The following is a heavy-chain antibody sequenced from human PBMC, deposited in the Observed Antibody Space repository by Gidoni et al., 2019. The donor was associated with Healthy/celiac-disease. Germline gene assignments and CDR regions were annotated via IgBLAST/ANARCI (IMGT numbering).Heavy chain of an antibody. D-gene: IGHD6-19*01. Sequence: EVQLVESGGGLVQPGGSLRLSCVASGFPFSSYWMHWVRQAPGKGLVWVSRSNSDGSSTGYAHSVKGRFTISRDNAKNKLYLQMNSLRAEDTAVYYCAREDMAADAFDIWGQGTMVTVSS. V-gene: IGHV3-74*01. CDR3: AREDMAADAFDI. CDR2: SNSDGSST. J-gene: IGHJ3*02. CDR1: GFPFSSYW.